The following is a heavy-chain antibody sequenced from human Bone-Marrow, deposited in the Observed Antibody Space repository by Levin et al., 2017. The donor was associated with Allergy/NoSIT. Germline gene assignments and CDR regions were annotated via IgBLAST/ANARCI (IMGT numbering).Heavy chain of an antibody. CDR2: IKQDGSEK. J-gene: IGHJ2*01. CDR3: ARHLDTSSWYNWHFDL. Sequence: ASETLSLTCASSGFSFSSSWMAWVRRAPGRGLEWVANIKQDGSEKYYLDFVKGRFTISRDNAKNSVDLYMNDLRPGDTAVYYCARHLDTSSWYNWHFDLWGRGTLVTVSS. D-gene: IGHD6-13*01. CDR1: GFSFSSSW. V-gene: IGHV3-7*04.